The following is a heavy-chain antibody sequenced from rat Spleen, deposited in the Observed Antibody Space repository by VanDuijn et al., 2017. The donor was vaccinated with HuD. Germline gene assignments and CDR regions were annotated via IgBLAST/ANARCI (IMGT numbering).Heavy chain of an antibody. J-gene: IGHJ2*01. Sequence: EVQLVESDGGLVQPGRSLKLSCTASGFTFSDYFMAWVRQAPTKGLEWVASISYDSSGTYYRDSVKGRFTISRDNTKRTLYLQMDSLRSEDTATYYCARPGTTHVFDYWGQGVMVTVSS. CDR3: ARPGTTHVFDY. D-gene: IGHD1-10*01. V-gene: IGHV5-29*01. CDR1: GFTFSDYF. CDR2: ISYDSSGT.